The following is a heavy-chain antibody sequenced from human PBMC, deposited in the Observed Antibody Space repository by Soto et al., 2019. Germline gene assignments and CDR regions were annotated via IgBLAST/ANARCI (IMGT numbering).Heavy chain of an antibody. CDR2: ISYDGSNK. J-gene: IGHJ6*02. V-gene: IGHV3-30-3*01. CDR3: ARDGRVVVNQYYYYYGMDV. CDR1: GFTFSSYA. Sequence: GGSLRLSCAASGFTFSSYAMHWVRQAPGKGLEWVAVISYDGSNKYYADSVKGRFTISRDNSKNTLYLQMNSLRAEDTAVYYCARDGRVVVNQYYYYYGMDVWGQGTTVTVSS. D-gene: IGHD3-22*01.